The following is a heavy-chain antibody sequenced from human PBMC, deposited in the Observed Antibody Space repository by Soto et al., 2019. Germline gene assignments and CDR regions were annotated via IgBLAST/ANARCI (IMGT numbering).Heavy chain of an antibody. J-gene: IGHJ5*02. CDR3: ARGSDIVVVPAALIRTNNWFDP. CDR1: GGSFSGYY. D-gene: IGHD2-2*01. V-gene: IGHV4-34*01. CDR2: INHSGST. Sequence: QVQLQQWGAGLLKPSETLSLTCAVYGGSFSGYYWSWIRQPPGKGLEWIGEINHSGSTNYNPSLKGRVTISEDTSKNQFSLKLSSVSSADTAVYYCARGSDIVVVPAALIRTNNWFDPWGQGTLVTVSS.